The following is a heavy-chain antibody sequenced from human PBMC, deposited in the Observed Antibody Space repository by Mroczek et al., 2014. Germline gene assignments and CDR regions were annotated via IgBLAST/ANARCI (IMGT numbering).Heavy chain of an antibody. CDR2: ISYDGSNK. CDR1: GFTFSSYA. Sequence: QVQLVESGGGVVQPGRSLRLSCAASGFTFSSYAMHWVRQAPGKGLEWVAVISYDGSNKYYADSVKGRFTISRDNSKNTLYLQMNSLRAEDTAVYYCARPSGVNYYGSGSYYSFDYVGPGNPGHRLL. D-gene: IGHD3-10*01. CDR3: ARPSGVNYYGSGSYYSFDY. J-gene: IGHJ4*02. V-gene: IGHV3-30-3*01.